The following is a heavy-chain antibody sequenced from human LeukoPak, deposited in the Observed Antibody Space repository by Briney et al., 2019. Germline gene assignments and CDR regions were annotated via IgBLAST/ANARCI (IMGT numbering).Heavy chain of an antibody. J-gene: IGHJ1*01. D-gene: IGHD2-15*01. Sequence: GGSLRLSCAASGFTFDDYAMHWVREAPGEGLEWVSGISWNSGSIGYADSVKGRFTISRDNAKNSLYLQMNSLRAEDTALYHCARTIGGRCCSGGSCYFRAEYFQHWGQGTLVTVSS. CDR1: GFTFDDYA. CDR2: ISWNSGSI. V-gene: IGHV3-9*01. CDR3: ARTIGGRCCSGGSCYFRAEYFQH.